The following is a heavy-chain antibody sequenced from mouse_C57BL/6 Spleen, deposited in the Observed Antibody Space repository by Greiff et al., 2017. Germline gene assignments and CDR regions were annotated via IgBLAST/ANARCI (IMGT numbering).Heavy chain of an antibody. CDR1: GYTFTSYW. Sequence: QVHVKQPGAELVKPGASVKLSCKASGYTFTSYWMQWVKQRPGQGLEWIGEIDPSDSYTNYNQKFKGKATLTVDTSSSTAYMQLSSLTSEDSAVYYCATLITTVEGFDYWGQGTTLTVSS. CDR3: ATLITTVEGFDY. D-gene: IGHD1-1*01. V-gene: IGHV1-50*01. CDR2: IDPSDSYT. J-gene: IGHJ2*01.